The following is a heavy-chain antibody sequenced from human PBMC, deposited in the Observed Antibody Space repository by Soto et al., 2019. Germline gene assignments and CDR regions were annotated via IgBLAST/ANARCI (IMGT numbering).Heavy chain of an antibody. D-gene: IGHD3-3*01. CDR3: ARGQRFSDWFDP. CDR1: GGAISTYY. J-gene: IGHJ5*02. Sequence: SETLSLTCTVAGGAISTYYWTWIRQPAGKGLEWIGRIYSSGSTKYNPSLQSRVTMSLDTSNNQFSLRLTSVTAADTAVYYCARGQRFSDWFDPWGQGTLVTVSS. V-gene: IGHV4-4*07. CDR2: IYSSGST.